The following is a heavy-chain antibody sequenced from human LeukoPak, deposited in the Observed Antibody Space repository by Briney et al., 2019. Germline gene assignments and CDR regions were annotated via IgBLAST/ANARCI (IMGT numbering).Heavy chain of an antibody. Sequence: GGSLRLSRGASGFTFSRHWMNWVGQAPGKGLEGVAVISYDGSNKYYADSVKGRFTISRDNSNNTLYLQMNSLRADDTAVYYCAKDSGPGWFDPWGQGTLVTVSS. D-gene: IGHD3-10*01. CDR2: ISYDGSNK. CDR3: AKDSGPGWFDP. CDR1: GFTFSRHW. J-gene: IGHJ5*02. V-gene: IGHV3-30*18.